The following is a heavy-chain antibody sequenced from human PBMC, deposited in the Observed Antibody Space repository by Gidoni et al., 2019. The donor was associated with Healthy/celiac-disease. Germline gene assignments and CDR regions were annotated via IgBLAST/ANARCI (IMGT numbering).Heavy chain of an antibody. D-gene: IGHD3-10*01. V-gene: IGHV3-30*18. CDR1: GVTLSNCG. CDR2: TSYDGINK. Sequence: QVQLVESGGGVVQPGRSLRLSCRDSGVTLSNCGVHWVRQAQGKGLEWVPVTSYDGINKYYADSVKCRFTISRDNSKHTVYLQMNSLRGEDTAVYYCAKDFSYGSGNGNFYGMDVWGQGTTVTVSS. CDR3: AKDFSYGSGNGNFYGMDV. J-gene: IGHJ6*02.